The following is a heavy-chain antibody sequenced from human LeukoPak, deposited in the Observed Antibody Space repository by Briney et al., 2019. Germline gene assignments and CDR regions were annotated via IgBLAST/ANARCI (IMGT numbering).Heavy chain of an antibody. Sequence: GGSLRLSCAASGFTFSSYSMNWVRQAPGKGLEWVSSISSSSSYIYYADSVKGRFTISRDNAKNSLYLQMNSLRAEDTAVYYCARDDRYCSSTSCNRGDYWGQGTLVTVSS. CDR2: ISSSSSYI. J-gene: IGHJ4*02. CDR1: GFTFSSYS. V-gene: IGHV3-21*01. CDR3: ARDDRYCSSTSCNRGDY. D-gene: IGHD2-2*01.